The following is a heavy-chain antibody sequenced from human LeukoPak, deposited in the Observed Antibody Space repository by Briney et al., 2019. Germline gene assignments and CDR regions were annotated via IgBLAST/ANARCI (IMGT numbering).Heavy chain of an antibody. D-gene: IGHD2-2*01. CDR2: IYYSGST. V-gene: IGHV4-39*01. CDR1: GGSISSSSYY. CDR3: ARALYCSSTSCYPYYYYYYMDV. Sequence: KPSETLSLTCTVSGGSISSSSYYWGWIRQPPGKGLEWIGSIYYSGSTYYNPSLKSRVTISVDMSKNQFSLKLSSVTAADTAVYYCARALYCSSTSCYPYYYYYYMDVWGKGTTVTVSS. J-gene: IGHJ6*03.